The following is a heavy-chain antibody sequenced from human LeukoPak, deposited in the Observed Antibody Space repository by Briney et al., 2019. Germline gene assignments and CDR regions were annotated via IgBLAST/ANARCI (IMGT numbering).Heavy chain of an antibody. D-gene: IGHD3-3*01. Sequence: SQTLSLTCAISGDSVSSNSAAWNWIRQSPSRGLEWLGRTYYRSKWYNDYAVSVKSRITINPDTSKNQFSLQLNSVTAADTAVYYCARTDRTGALGRFRMRSDAFDIWGQGTMVTVSS. V-gene: IGHV6-1*01. CDR1: GDSVSSNSAA. J-gene: IGHJ3*02. CDR3: ARTDRTGALGRFRMRSDAFDI. CDR2: TYYRSKWYN.